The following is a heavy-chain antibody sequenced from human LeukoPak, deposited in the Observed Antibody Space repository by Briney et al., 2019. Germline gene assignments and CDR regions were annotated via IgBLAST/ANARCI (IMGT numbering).Heavy chain of an antibody. D-gene: IGHD3-3*01. Sequence: QAGGSLRLSCAASGFTFSSYGMHWVRQAPGKGLEWVAVIWYDGSNKYYADSVKGRFTISRDNSKNTLYLQMNSLRAEDTAVYYCARDLPAEGWLLYDYYYGMDVWGQGTTVTVSS. J-gene: IGHJ6*02. CDR1: GFTFSSYG. CDR3: ARDLPAEGWLLYDYYYGMDV. CDR2: IWYDGSNK. V-gene: IGHV3-33*08.